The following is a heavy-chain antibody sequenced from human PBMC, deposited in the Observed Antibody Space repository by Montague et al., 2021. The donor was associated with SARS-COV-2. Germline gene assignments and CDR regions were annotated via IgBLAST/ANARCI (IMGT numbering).Heavy chain of an antibody. CDR3: AGDRGRFWHFDL. CDR2: IYYSGST. V-gene: IGHV4-59*01. CDR1: GGSISSYY. Sequence: SETLSLTCTVFGGSISSYYWNWIRQSPGKGLEWIGYIYYSGSTKYNPSLKSRVTISVDTSKSQMSPRLNSVTAADTAVYYCAGDRGRFWHFDLWGRGTLVTVSS. D-gene: IGHD5-12*01. J-gene: IGHJ2*01.